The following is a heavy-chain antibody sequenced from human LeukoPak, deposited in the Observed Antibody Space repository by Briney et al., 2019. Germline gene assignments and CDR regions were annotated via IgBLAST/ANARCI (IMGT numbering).Heavy chain of an antibody. CDR3: ARGHASSGYYFFDY. Sequence: GGSLRLSCAASGFTFSSYSMNWVRQAPGKGLEWVSSISSSSYIYYADSVKGRFTISRDNAKNSLYLQMNSLRAEDTAVYYCARGHASSGYYFFDYWGQGTLVTVSS. CDR1: GFTFSSYS. D-gene: IGHD3-22*01. V-gene: IGHV3-21*01. CDR2: ISSSSYI. J-gene: IGHJ4*02.